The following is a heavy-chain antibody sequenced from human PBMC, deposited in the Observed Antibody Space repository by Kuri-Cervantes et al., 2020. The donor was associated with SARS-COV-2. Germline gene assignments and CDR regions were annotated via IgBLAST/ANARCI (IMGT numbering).Heavy chain of an antibody. J-gene: IGHJ1*01. D-gene: IGHD6-6*01. CDR2: ISSSSSYI. CDR1: GFTFSSYA. V-gene: IGHV3-21*01. Sequence: GESLKISCAASGFTFSSYAMNWVRQAPGKGLEWVSSISSSSSYIYYADLVKGRFTISRDNAKNSLYLQMNSLRAEDTAVYYCARPSWRAAPSHFQHWGQGTLVTVSS. CDR3: ARPSWRAAPSHFQH.